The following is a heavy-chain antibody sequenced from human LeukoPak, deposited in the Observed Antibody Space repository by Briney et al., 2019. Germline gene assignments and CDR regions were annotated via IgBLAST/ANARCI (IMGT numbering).Heavy chain of an antibody. J-gene: IGHJ4*02. Sequence: TGGSLRLSCAASGLTFSSYWMSWVRQAPGKGLEWVANIKQDGSEKYYVDSVKGRFTISRDNAKNSLYLQMNSLRAEDTAVYYCARAMITFGGVIDYWGQGTLVTVSS. CDR3: ARAMITFGGVIDY. CDR1: GLTFSSYW. V-gene: IGHV3-7*01. D-gene: IGHD3-16*02. CDR2: IKQDGSEK.